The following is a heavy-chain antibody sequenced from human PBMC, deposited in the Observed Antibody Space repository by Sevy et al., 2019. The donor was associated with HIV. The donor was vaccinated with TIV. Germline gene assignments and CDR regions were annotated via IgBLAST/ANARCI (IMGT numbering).Heavy chain of an antibody. J-gene: IGHJ3*02. Sequence: SETLSLTCTVSGGSISSYYCTWIRQPAGKGLEWIGRIYTSGSTNYNPSVKSRVTMSVDTSKKQFSLNLSSVTAADTAVYYCARGGGYFDDGFDIWGQGTMVTVSS. V-gene: IGHV4-4*07. CDR2: IYTSGST. D-gene: IGHD3-10*01. CDR1: GGSISSYY. CDR3: ARGGGYFDDGFDI.